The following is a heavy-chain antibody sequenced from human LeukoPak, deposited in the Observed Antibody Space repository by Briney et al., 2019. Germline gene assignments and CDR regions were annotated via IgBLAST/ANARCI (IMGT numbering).Heavy chain of an antibody. V-gene: IGHV4-4*02. CDR2: IYHSGST. CDR3: ASAGYGAARLFDY. J-gene: IGHJ4*02. Sequence: PSGTLSLTCAVSGGSIISSNWWSWVRQPPGKGLEWIGEIYHSGSTNYNPSLKSRVTISVDKSKNQFSLKLSSVTAADTAVYYCASAGYGAARLFDYWGQGTLVTVSS. CDR1: GGSIISSNW. D-gene: IGHD2-15*01.